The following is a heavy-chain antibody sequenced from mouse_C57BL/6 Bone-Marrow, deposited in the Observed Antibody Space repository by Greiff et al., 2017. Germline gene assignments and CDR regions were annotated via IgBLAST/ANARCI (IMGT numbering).Heavy chain of an antibody. Sequence: EVQLVESGEGLVKPGGSLKLSCAASGFTFSSYAMSWVRQTPEKRLEWVAYISSGGDYIYYADTVKGRFTISRDNARNTLYLQMSSLKSEDTAMYYCTKLLRFYCYFDVWGTGTTVTVSS. V-gene: IGHV5-9-1*02. D-gene: IGHD1-1*01. CDR2: ISSGGDYI. CDR3: TKLLRFYCYFDV. CDR1: GFTFSSYA. J-gene: IGHJ1*03.